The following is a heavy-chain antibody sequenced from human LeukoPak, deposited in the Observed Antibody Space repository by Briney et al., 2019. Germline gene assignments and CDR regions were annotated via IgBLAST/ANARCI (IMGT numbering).Heavy chain of an antibody. CDR3: AKSKAAYYGSGSLFH. D-gene: IGHD3-10*01. CDR1: GFSFSYHG. V-gene: IGHV3-23*01. Sequence: GGSLRLSCAASGFSFSYHGMNWVRQAPGKGLEWLSGVSPPGGGTYYADSVKGRFTISRDDSRNTLSLQMDSLRVEDTAVYYCAKSKAAYYGSGSLFHWGQGTLVTVSS. CDR2: VSPPGGGT. J-gene: IGHJ4*02.